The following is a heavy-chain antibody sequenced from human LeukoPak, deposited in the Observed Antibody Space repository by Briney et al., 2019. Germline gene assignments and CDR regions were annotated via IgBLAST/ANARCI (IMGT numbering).Heavy chain of an antibody. V-gene: IGHV1-8*01. J-gene: IGHJ4*02. D-gene: IGHD5-18*01. CDR1: GYTFTSYD. CDR3: AKDRSSGGYSYGYFDY. Sequence: ASVKVSCKASGYTFTSYDINWVRQATGQGLEWLGWMNPNSGNTGYAQNFQGRVTMTRDTSIDTAYMELTSLRYEDTAVYYCAKDRSSGGYSYGYFDYWGQGTLVTVSS. CDR2: MNPNSGNT.